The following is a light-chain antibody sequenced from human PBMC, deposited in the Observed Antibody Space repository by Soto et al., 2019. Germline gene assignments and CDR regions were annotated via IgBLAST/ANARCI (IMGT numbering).Light chain of an antibody. CDR3: QQYGGSPIT. Sequence: FGLTQSAGTLSLSPLGRATLSFMASQSVSRRLAWYQQRPGQSPRLLISGASMRASGVPVRFIGSGSGTDFTLTITRLEPEDFAVYYCQQYGGSPITFGLGTRLEIK. CDR1: QSVSRR. CDR2: GAS. J-gene: IGKJ5*01. V-gene: IGKV3-20*01.